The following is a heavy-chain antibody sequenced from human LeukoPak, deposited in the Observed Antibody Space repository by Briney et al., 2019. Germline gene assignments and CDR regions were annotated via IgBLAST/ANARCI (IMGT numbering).Heavy chain of an antibody. CDR3: AKGSDILTGYYHQFDY. V-gene: IGHV3-23*01. CDR2: VTGSGGTT. J-gene: IGHJ4*02. D-gene: IGHD3-9*01. CDR1: GFTFSSYA. Sequence: GGSLRLSCAASGFTFSSYAMSWVRQAPGKGLNWVSAVTGSGGTTYYADSVKGRFTISRDNSKNTLYLQMNSLRAEDTAVYYCAKGSDILTGYYHQFDYWGQGTLVTVSS.